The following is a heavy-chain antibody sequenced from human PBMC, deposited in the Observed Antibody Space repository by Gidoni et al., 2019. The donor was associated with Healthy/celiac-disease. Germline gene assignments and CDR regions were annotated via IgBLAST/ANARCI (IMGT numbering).Heavy chain of an antibody. CDR3: ARVVRGTIIRGMDV. Sequence: QVQLQQWGEGLLKPSETLSLTCAVYGGSFSGYYWSWIRQPPGKGLEWIGEINHSGSTNYNPSLKSRVTISVDTSKNQFSLKLSSVTAADTAVYYCARVVRGTIIRGMDVWGQGTTVTVSS. CDR1: GGSFSGYY. J-gene: IGHJ6*02. CDR2: INHSGST. V-gene: IGHV4-34*01. D-gene: IGHD6-6*01.